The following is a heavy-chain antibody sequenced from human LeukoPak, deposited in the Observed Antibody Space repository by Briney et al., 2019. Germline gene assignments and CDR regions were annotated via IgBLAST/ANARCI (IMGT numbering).Heavy chain of an antibody. CDR1: GYSFTSYW. D-gene: IGHD4-17*01. J-gene: IGHJ4*02. V-gene: IGHV5-51*01. Sequence: GGSLKISCMGSGYSFTSYWIAWVRQMPGKGLGWMGIILPGDSDTRYSPSIQGQAAISANKSISTAYRHWSSLKTSDTSIYYCARQGGDYVVYFDYWGQGTLVTVSS. CDR2: ILPGDSDT. CDR3: ARQGGDYVVYFDY.